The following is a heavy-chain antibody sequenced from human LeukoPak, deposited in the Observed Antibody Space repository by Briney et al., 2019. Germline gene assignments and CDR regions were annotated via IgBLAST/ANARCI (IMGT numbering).Heavy chain of an antibody. CDR2: IYYSGRT. D-gene: IGHD3-22*01. CDR3: ARDKSDSSGYYYFDY. V-gene: IGHV4-59*01. J-gene: IGHJ4*02. CDR1: GGSIRSYY. Sequence: SETLSLTCNVSGGSIRSYYWSWIRQPPGKGLEWIGYIYYSGRTNYNPSLKSRVTVSVDTSKNQFSLKLSSVTAADTAVYYCARDKSDSSGYYYFDYWGQGTLVTVSS.